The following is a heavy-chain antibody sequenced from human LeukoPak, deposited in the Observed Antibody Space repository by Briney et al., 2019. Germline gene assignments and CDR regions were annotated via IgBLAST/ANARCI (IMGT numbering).Heavy chain of an antibody. J-gene: IGHJ4*02. CDR1: GGSFSGYY. Sequence: SETLSLTCAVYGGSFSGYYCSWIRQPPGKGLEWIGEINHSGSTNYNPSLKSRVTISVDTSKNQFSLKLSSVTAADATVYYCARGRQWLDYFDYWGQGTLVTVSS. CDR2: INHSGST. V-gene: IGHV4-34*01. CDR3: ARGRQWLDYFDY. D-gene: IGHD6-19*01.